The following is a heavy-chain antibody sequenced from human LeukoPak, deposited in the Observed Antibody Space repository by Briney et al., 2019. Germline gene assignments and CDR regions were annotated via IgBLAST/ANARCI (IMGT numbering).Heavy chain of an antibody. J-gene: IGHJ4*02. V-gene: IGHV3-53*01. D-gene: IGHD1-1*01. CDR3: ASGRWNDGIAK. CDR2: IYSDNT. Sequence: GGSLRLSCTVSGFTVSSNSMSWVRQAPGKGLGRVSFIYSDNTHYSDSVKGRFTISRDNSKNTLYLQMNSLRAEDTAVYYCASGRWNDGIAKWGQGTLVTVSS. CDR1: GFTVSSNS.